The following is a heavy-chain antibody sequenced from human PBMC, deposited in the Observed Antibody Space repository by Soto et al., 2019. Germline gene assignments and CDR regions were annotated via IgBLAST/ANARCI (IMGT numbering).Heavy chain of an antibody. J-gene: IGHJ4*02. D-gene: IGHD6-19*01. CDR2: IYYSGST. V-gene: IGHV4-39*01. CDR1: GGSISSSSYY. CDR3: ARYSSGWFEFGYYFDY. Sequence: SETLSLTCTVSGGSISSSSYYWGWIRQPPGKGLEWIGSIYYSGSTYYNPSLKSRVTISVDTSKNQFSLRLSSVTAADTALYYCARYSSGWFEFGYYFDYWGQGTLVTVSS.